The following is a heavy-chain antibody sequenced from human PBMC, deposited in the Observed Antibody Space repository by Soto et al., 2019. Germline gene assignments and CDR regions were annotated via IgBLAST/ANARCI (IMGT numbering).Heavy chain of an antibody. D-gene: IGHD5-12*01. CDR2: ISARGGGP. V-gene: IGHV3-23*01. CDR3: AKGSIEYSASVDN. Sequence: DVHLLESGGGLVQPGGSLRLSCAASGFSFTSYAMVWVRQAPRKGLEWVAIISARGGGPYFAESVKGRFTLSRDNSKNVLSLEMNSLRAEDTAIYFCAKGSIEYSASVDNWGQGTLVVVSS. CDR1: GFSFTSYA. J-gene: IGHJ4*02.